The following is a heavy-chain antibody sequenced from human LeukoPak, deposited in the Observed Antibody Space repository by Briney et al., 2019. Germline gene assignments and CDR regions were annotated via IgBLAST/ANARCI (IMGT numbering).Heavy chain of an antibody. Sequence: GGSLRLSCAASGFTVSSNYMSWVRQAPGKGLEWVSVIYSGGSTYYADSVKGRFTISRDNSKDTLYLQMNSLRAEDTAVYYCARDGTCSGGSCYSFYGLDVWGQGTTVTASS. CDR3: ARDGTCSGGSCYSFYGLDV. J-gene: IGHJ6*02. D-gene: IGHD2-15*01. CDR1: GFTVSSNY. CDR2: IYSGGST. V-gene: IGHV3-66*01.